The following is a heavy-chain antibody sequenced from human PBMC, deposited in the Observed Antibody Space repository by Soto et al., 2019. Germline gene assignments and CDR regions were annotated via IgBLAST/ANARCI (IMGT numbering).Heavy chain of an antibody. V-gene: IGHV1-69*13. CDR2: IIPIFGTA. Sequence: ASVKVSCKASGGTFSSYAISWVRQAPGQGLEWMGGIIPIFGTANYAQKFQGRVTITADESTSTAYMELSSLRSEDTAVYYCARDGRVLDIVVVPAAMNGDYYGMDVWGQGTTVTVSS. CDR1: GGTFSSYA. D-gene: IGHD2-2*03. CDR3: ARDGRVLDIVVVPAAMNGDYYGMDV. J-gene: IGHJ6*02.